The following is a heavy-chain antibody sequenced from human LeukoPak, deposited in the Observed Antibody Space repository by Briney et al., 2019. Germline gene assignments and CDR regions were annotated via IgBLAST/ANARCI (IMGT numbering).Heavy chain of an antibody. J-gene: IGHJ5*02. Sequence: ASVKVSCKGSGYTFTSYGISWVRQAPGQGLEWMGWSSAYNGNTNYAQKLQGRLTMTTDTSTSTAYMELRSLRSDDTAVYYCARVGDYGDYFAWFDTWGQGTLVTVSS. CDR1: GYTFTSYG. D-gene: IGHD4-17*01. CDR3: ARVGDYGDYFAWFDT. V-gene: IGHV1-18*01. CDR2: SSAYNGNT.